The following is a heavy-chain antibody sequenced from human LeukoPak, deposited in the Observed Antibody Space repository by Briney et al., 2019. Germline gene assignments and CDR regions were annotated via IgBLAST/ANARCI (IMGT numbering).Heavy chain of an antibody. Sequence: KSSETLSLTCTVSGGSISSSSYYWGWIRQPPGKGLEWIGSIYYSGSTYYNPSLKSRVTISVDTSKNQFSLKLSSVTAADTAVYYCARVSIVVVPAAIEPYYYMDVWGKGTTVTVSS. CDR1: GGSISSSSYY. D-gene: IGHD2-2*02. CDR2: IYYSGST. CDR3: ARVSIVVVPAAIEPYYYMDV. J-gene: IGHJ6*03. V-gene: IGHV4-39*07.